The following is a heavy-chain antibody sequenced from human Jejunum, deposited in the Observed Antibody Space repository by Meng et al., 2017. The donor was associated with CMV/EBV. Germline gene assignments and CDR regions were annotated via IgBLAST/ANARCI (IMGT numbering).Heavy chain of an antibody. D-gene: IGHD3-10*01. CDR3: ARDYYGSGTYSYLFDY. CDR1: SNTVA. Sequence: SNTVAWKWIRQSPSRGLEDLGRTYYRSKWYNDYAVSVKGRIVINPDTSKNQFSLQLNSVTPEDTAVYYCARDYYGSGTYSYLFDYWGQGTLVTVSS. J-gene: IGHJ4*02. V-gene: IGHV6-1*01. CDR2: TYYRSKWYN.